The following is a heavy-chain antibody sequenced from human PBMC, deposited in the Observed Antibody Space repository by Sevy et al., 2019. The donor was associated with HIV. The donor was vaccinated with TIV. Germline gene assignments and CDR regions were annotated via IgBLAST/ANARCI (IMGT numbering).Heavy chain of an antibody. D-gene: IGHD1-26*01. CDR2: ISSSSSYT. J-gene: IGHJ4*02. Sequence: GGSLRLSCAASGLTFSDYYMSWIRQAPGKGLEWVSYISSSSSYTNYADSVKGRFTISRDNAKNSLYLQMNSLRAEDTTVYYCARDRSGSYLWGQGTLVTVSS. V-gene: IGHV3-11*06. CDR1: GLTFSDYY. CDR3: ARDRSGSYL.